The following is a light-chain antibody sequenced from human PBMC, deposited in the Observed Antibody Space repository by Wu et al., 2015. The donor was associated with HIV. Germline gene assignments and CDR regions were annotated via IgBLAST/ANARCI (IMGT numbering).Light chain of an antibody. CDR1: QSIRKN. CDR2: GAS. CDR3: QQYNNWPPWA. Sequence: EVVMTQFPATLSVSPGQSATLSCRASQSIRKNLAWYQQKPGQAPRLLIYGASTRATGTPARFSGSGSETEFTLTITSLQSEDFAVYYCQQYNNWPPWAFGQGTKVEIK. V-gene: IGKV3D-15*01. J-gene: IGKJ1*01.